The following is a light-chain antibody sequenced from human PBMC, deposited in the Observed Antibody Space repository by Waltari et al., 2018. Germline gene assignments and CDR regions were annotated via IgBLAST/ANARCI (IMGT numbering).Light chain of an antibody. CDR1: QSISTW. V-gene: IGKV1-5*03. CDR3: QQYNSYPYT. CDR2: KAS. J-gene: IGKJ2*01. Sequence: DIQMTQSPSTLSATVGDRVTITCRASQSISTWLAWYQQKPGKAPKLLIYKASSLESGVPSRFSGSGSGTEFTITISRLQPDDFATYYCQQYNSYPYTVGQGTKLEIK.